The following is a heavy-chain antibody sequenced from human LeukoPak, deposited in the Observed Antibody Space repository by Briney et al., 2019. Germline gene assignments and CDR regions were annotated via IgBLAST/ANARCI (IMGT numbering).Heavy chain of an antibody. D-gene: IGHD3-3*01. CDR2: ISAYNGNT. Sequence: GASVKVSCKASGYTLPSYGISWVRQAPGQGLEWMGWISAYNGNTNYAQKLQGRVTMTTDTSTSTAYMELRSVRSDDTAVYYCARASTYYDFWSGYYSDYWGQGTLVTVSS. CDR3: ARASTYYDFWSGYYSDY. V-gene: IGHV1-18*01. J-gene: IGHJ4*02. CDR1: GYTLPSYG.